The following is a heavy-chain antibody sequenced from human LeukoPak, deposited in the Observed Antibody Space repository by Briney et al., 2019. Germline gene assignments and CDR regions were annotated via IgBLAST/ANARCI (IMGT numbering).Heavy chain of an antibody. CDR3: ARANFLYCSSATCLFDY. J-gene: IGHJ4*02. CDR1: GYTFTDYY. D-gene: IGHD2-2*01. V-gene: IGHV1-2*02. CDR2: INPNSGDT. Sequence: ASVKVSCKASGYTFTDYYMHWVRQAPGQGFEWMGWINPNSGDTNYAQKFQGRVTMTRDTSISTAHMELSRLRSDDTAVYYCARANFLYCSSATCLFDYWGQGTLVIVSS.